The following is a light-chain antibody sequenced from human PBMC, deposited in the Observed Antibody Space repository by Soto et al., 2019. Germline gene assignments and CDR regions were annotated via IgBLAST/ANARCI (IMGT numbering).Light chain of an antibody. J-gene: IGKJ5*01. CDR3: QQCNDWPLIT. CDR1: HSVSSY. V-gene: IGKV3-15*01. CDR2: GAS. Sequence: EIVMTQAPATLYVSPGERATLSCRASHSVSSYLAWYQQKPGQAPRRLIYGASTRATGVPARFSGSGSGTEFTLTISSLQSEDFAVYYCQQCNDWPLITFGQGTRLEAK.